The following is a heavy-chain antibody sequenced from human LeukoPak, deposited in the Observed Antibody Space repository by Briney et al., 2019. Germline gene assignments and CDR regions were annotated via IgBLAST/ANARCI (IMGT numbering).Heavy chain of an antibody. Sequence: GASVKVSCKASGYTFTSYYMHWVRQAPGQGLEWMGIINPSGGSTSYAQKFPGRVTLTRDTSIGTAYMELSSLRSDDTAMYYCVREITRATTYFDSWGQGTLVTVSS. J-gene: IGHJ4*02. D-gene: IGHD1-26*01. CDR2: INPSGGST. CDR1: GYTFTSYY. CDR3: VREITRATTYFDS. V-gene: IGHV1-46*01.